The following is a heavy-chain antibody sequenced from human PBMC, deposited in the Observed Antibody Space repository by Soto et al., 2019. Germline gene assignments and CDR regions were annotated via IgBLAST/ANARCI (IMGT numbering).Heavy chain of an antibody. J-gene: IGHJ3*02. CDR2: INPNSGGT. CDR3: ASSYGDYANDAFDI. CDR1: GYTFIGYY. Sequence: ASVKVSCKASGYTFIGYYMHWVRQAPGQGLEWMGWINPNSGGTNYAQKFQGWVTMTRDTSISTAYMELSRLRSDDTAVYYCASSYGDYANDAFDIWGQGTMVTVSS. D-gene: IGHD4-17*01. V-gene: IGHV1-2*04.